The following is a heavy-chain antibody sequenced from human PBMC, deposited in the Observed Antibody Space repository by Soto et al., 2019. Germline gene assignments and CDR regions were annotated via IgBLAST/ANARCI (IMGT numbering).Heavy chain of an antibody. V-gene: IGHV1-69*13. CDR1: GGAFSSYA. J-gene: IGHJ6*02. Sequence: SVKGSSKACGGAFSSYAISLVRQAPGQGLEWIGGIIPIFGTANYAQKFQGRVTITADESTSTAYMELSSLRPEDTAVYYCARDPYYSSSWYVGVQLTYGMDVWGQGTTVTVSS. CDR2: IIPIFGTA. D-gene: IGHD6-13*01. CDR3: ARDPYYSSSWYVGVQLTYGMDV.